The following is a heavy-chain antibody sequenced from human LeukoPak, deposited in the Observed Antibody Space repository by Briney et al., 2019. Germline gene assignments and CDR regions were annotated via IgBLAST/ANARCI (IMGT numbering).Heavy chain of an antibody. CDR2: IIPIFGTA. D-gene: IGHD2-15*01. Sequence: SVKVSCKASGGTFSSYAISWVRQAPGQGLEWMGGIIPIFGTANYAQKFQGRVTITTDESTSSAYMELSSLRSEDTAVYYCARAGGKQNAFDIWGQGTMVTVSS. V-gene: IGHV1-69*05. CDR3: ARAGGKQNAFDI. J-gene: IGHJ3*02. CDR1: GGTFSSYA.